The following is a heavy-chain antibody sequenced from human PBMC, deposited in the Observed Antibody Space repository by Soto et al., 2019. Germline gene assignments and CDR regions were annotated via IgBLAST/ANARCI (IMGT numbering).Heavy chain of an antibody. Sequence: QVQLVESGGGVVQPGRSLRLSCAASGFTFSSYAMHWVRQAPGKGLEWVAVISYDGSNKYYADSVKGRFTISRDNSKNTLYLQMNSLRAEDTAVYYCARDSYMRGGEQWPGFDYWGQGTLVTVSS. D-gene: IGHD6-19*01. CDR3: ARDSYMRGGEQWPGFDY. V-gene: IGHV3-30-3*01. CDR1: GFTFSSYA. CDR2: ISYDGSNK. J-gene: IGHJ4*02.